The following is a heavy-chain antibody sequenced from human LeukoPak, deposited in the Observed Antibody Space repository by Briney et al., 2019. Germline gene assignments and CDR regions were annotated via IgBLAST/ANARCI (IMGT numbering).Heavy chain of an antibody. CDR2: ISGSGSTI. D-gene: IGHD5-12*01. J-gene: IGHJ4*02. Sequence: GGSLRLSCSASGFTFSRREMAWVRQAPGKGLEWVSYISGSGSTIYYADSVKGRFTISRDNAKKSVYLQMNSLRAEDTAVYYCARDLTLYSGYDYDYWGQGTLVTVSS. CDR1: GFTFSRRE. V-gene: IGHV3-48*03. CDR3: ARDLTLYSGYDYDY.